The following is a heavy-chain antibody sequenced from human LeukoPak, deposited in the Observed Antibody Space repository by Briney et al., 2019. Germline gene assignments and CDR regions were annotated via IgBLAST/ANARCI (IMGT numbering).Heavy chain of an antibody. V-gene: IGHV4-34*01. D-gene: IGHD4-17*01. CDR2: INHSGST. J-gene: IGHJ4*02. CDR3: AKLVGPVTYPFDY. CDR1: GGSFSGYY. Sequence: PSETLSLTCAVYGGSFSGYYWSWIRQPSGKGLEWVGEINHSGSTNYNPSLKSRVTISVDTSKNQFSRKLSSVTAADTAVYYCAKLVGPVTYPFDYWGQGTLVTVSS.